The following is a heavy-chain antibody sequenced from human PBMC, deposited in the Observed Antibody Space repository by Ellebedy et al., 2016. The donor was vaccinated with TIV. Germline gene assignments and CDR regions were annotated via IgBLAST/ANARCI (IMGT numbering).Heavy chain of an antibody. CDR2: VNGGGLVI. V-gene: IGHV3-23*01. J-gene: IGHJ6*02. D-gene: IGHD1-1*01. CDR3: AKFWNPYYYSLDV. CDR1: GFTFSSYA. Sequence: PGGSLRLSCTASGFTFSSYAMSWVRQAPGKGLEWVAGVNGGGLVIAYADSVKGRFTISRDNSKNTLYLQMNSLRADDTAAYYCAKFWNPYYYSLDVWGQGTTVTVS.